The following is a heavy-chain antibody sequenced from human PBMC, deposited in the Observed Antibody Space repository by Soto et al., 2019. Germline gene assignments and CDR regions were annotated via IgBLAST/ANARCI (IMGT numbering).Heavy chain of an antibody. V-gene: IGHV1-24*01. CDR1: GYTLTELS. D-gene: IGHD4-17*01. CDR3: ATLPTVTTSYNWCDP. CDR2: FDPEDGET. Sequence: ASVKVSCKVSGYTLTELSMHWVRQAPGKGLEWTGGFDPEDGETIYAQKFQGRVTMTEDTSTDTAYMELSSLRSEDTAVYYCATLPTVTTSYNWCDPWGQGTLVTVSS. J-gene: IGHJ5*02.